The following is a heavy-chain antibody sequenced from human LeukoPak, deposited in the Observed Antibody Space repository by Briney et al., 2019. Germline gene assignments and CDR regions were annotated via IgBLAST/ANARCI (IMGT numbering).Heavy chain of an antibody. D-gene: IGHD2-2*02. CDR1: GFTFSNAW. CDR2: ISSSSSYI. V-gene: IGHV3-21*01. CDR3: ATLDYCSSTSCYRPFDY. J-gene: IGHJ4*02. Sequence: GGSLRLSCAASGFTFSNAWMSWVRQAPGKGLEWVSSISSSSSYIYYADSVKGRFTISRDNAKNSLYLQMNSLRAEDTAVYYCATLDYCSSTSCYRPFDYWGQGTLVTVSS.